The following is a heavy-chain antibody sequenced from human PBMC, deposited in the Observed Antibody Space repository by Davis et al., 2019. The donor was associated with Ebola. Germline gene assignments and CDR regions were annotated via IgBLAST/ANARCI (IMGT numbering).Heavy chain of an antibody. J-gene: IGHJ6*02. V-gene: IGHV1-8*02. CDR2: INPNSGNT. D-gene: IGHD1-26*01. CDR3: ARGNKVWWPPRTRYGMDV. CDR1: GYTFTGYY. Sequence: ASVKVSCKASGYTFTGYYMHWVRQAPGQGLEWMGWINPNSGNTGYAQKFQGRVTMTRNTSISTADMELSSLRSEDTAVYYCARGNKVWWPPRTRYGMDVWGQGTTVTVSS.